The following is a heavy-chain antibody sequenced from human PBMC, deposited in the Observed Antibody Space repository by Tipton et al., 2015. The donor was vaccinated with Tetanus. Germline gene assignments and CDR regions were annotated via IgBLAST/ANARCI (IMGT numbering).Heavy chain of an antibody. CDR1: GGSISYGGYY. J-gene: IGHJ4*02. CDR2: IYSSGSS. D-gene: IGHD1-26*01. V-gene: IGHV4-31*02. CDR3: ARDQARGARGWNYFDF. Sequence: LRLSCTVSGGSISYGGYYWSWIRQHPGKGLEWIGDIYSSGSSYYNPSLKSRVTISVDTSQNQFSLTLDSMTAADTAVYYCARDQARGARGWNYFDFWGQGTLITVSS.